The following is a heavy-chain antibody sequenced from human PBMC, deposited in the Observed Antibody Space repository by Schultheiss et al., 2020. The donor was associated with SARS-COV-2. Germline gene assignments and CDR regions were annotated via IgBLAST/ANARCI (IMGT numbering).Heavy chain of an antibody. Sequence: SETLSLTCAVYGGSFSGYYWSWIRQPPGKGLEWIGEANHSGSTNYNPSLKSRVTISVDTSKNQFSLKLSSVTAADTAVYYCARTRLAARPNWFDPWGQGTLVTVSS. CDR1: GGSFSGYY. D-gene: IGHD6-6*01. J-gene: IGHJ5*02. CDR3: ARTRLAARPNWFDP. V-gene: IGHV4-34*01. CDR2: ANHSGST.